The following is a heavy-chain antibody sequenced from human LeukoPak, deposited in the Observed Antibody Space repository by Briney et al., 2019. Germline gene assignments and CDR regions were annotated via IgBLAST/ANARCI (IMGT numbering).Heavy chain of an antibody. J-gene: IGHJ4*02. D-gene: IGHD2-15*01. V-gene: IGHV3-7*04. Sequence: GGSLRLSCAASGFTFSSYWMSWVRQAPGKGLEWVANLKQDGSEKYYVDSVKGRFTISRDNAKNSLYLQMNSLRAEDTAVYYCARDLVAATPGVMDRGQGTLVTVSS. CDR2: LKQDGSEK. CDR1: GFTFSSYW. CDR3: ARDLVAATPGVMD.